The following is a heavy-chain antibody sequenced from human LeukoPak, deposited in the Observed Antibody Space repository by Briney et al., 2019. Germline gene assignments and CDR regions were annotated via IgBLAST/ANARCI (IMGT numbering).Heavy chain of an antibody. D-gene: IGHD6-19*01. Sequence: GGSLRLSCAASGFTFSSYGMHWVRQAPGKGLEWVAVISYDGSNKYYADSVKGRFTISRDNSKNTLYLQMNSLRAEDTAVYYCAKDGSTGYSSGWRFDYWGQGTLVTVSS. CDR1: GFTFSSYG. V-gene: IGHV3-30*18. J-gene: IGHJ4*02. CDR2: ISYDGSNK. CDR3: AKDGSTGYSSGWRFDY.